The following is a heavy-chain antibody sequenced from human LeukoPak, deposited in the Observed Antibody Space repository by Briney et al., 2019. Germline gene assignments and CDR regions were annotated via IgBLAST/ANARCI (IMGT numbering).Heavy chain of an antibody. J-gene: IGHJ6*03. CDR1: GFTFSNYA. CDR3: AKCVILTGRYMDV. D-gene: IGHD3-9*01. V-gene: IGHV3-30*04. CDR2: ISYGGSNK. Sequence: GGSLRLSCVASGFTFSNYAMHWVRQAPGKGLEWVAVISYGGSNKYYADSVKGRFTISRDNSKNTLYLQMNSLRAEDTAVYYCAKCVILTGRYMDVWGKGTTVTIFS.